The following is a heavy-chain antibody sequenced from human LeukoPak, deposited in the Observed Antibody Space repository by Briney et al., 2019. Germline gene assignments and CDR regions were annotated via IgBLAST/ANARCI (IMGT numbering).Heavy chain of an antibody. D-gene: IGHD3-10*01. CDR2: MHYIGSS. Sequence: SETLSLTCTVSGGSVSSHTYYWGWIRQPPGKGLEWIGSMHYIGSSYYNPSLKSRVTISIDTSKNQFSLKLSSVTAADTAVYYCARLSGSGSQFDYWGQGTLVTVSS. CDR3: ARLSGSGSQFDY. J-gene: IGHJ4*02. CDR1: GGSVSSHTYY. V-gene: IGHV4-39*01.